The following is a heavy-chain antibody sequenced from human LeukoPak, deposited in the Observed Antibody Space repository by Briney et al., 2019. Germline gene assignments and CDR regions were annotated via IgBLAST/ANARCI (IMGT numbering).Heavy chain of an antibody. D-gene: IGHD6-19*01. J-gene: IGHJ4*02. V-gene: IGHV3-53*01. CDR1: GFTVSGNY. CDR3: ARGSGHSSGWHHY. CDR2: IYSDGST. Sequence: RSGGSLRLSCAASGFTVSGNYMSWVRQAPGKGLEWVSLIYSDGSTYYADSVKGRFSISRDNSKNTLYLQMNSLRAEDTAVYYCARGSGHSSGWHHYWGQGTLVTVSS.